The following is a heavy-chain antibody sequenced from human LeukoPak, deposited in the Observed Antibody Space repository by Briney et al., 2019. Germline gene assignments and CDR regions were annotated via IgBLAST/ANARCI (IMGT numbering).Heavy chain of an antibody. CDR2: IYYTGLT. Sequence: SGTLSLTCAVSGVSIISTDWWSWVRQTPGKGLEWIGEIYYTGLTDYNPSLKSRVSMSVDTSKNQFSLKLSSVTAADTAVYYCAREETYYYDSSGYAYFDYWGQGTLVTVSS. D-gene: IGHD3-22*01. V-gene: IGHV4-4*02. CDR1: GVSIISTDW. CDR3: AREETYYYDSSGYAYFDY. J-gene: IGHJ4*02.